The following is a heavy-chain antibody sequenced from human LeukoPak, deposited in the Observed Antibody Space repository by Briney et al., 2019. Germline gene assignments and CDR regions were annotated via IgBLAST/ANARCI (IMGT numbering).Heavy chain of an antibody. Sequence: GGSLRLSCAASGFTFSTYAMHWVRQAPGKGLEWVAVISYDGSNKYYADSVKGRFTISRDNSKNTLYLQMNSLRAEGTAVYYCARDHKGLATPYFDYWGQGTLVTVSS. CDR1: GFTFSTYA. J-gene: IGHJ4*02. D-gene: IGHD5-12*01. V-gene: IGHV3-30-3*01. CDR2: ISYDGSNK. CDR3: ARDHKGLATPYFDY.